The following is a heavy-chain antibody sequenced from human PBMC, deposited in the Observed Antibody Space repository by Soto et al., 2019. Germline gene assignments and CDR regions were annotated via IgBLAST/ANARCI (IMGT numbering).Heavy chain of an antibody. V-gene: IGHV3-23*01. CDR3: AKPQGGSGSSYYYYGMDV. D-gene: IGHD3-10*01. Sequence: GGSLRLSCAASGFTFSSYAMSWVRRAPGKGLEWVSAISGSGGSTYYADSVKGRFTISRDNSKNTLYLQMNSLRAEDTAVYYCAKPQGGSGSSYYYYGMDVWGQGTTVTVSS. J-gene: IGHJ6*02. CDR2: ISGSGGST. CDR1: GFTFSSYA.